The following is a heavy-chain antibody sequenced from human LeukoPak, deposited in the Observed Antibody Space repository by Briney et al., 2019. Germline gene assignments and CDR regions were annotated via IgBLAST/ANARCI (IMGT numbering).Heavy chain of an antibody. Sequence: PSETLSLTCTVSGGSISSGDYYWTWIRQHPGKGLEWIGYIYYSGNIYYNPSLKSRVTISVDTSKNQFSLKLSSVTAADTAVYYCAKGQRRYFDYWGQGTLVTVSS. V-gene: IGHV4-31*03. D-gene: IGHD1-1*01. CDR1: GGSISSGDYY. J-gene: IGHJ4*02. CDR2: IYYSGNI. CDR3: AKGQRRYFDY.